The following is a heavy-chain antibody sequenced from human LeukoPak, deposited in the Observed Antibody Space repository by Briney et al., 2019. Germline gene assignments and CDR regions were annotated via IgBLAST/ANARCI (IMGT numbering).Heavy chain of an antibody. Sequence: GESLKISCKGSGYSFTTYWIGWVRQMPGKGLEWMGIIYPGDSDTRYSPSFQGQVTISADKSISTAYLQWSSLKASDTAMYYCARLPSRTAYYYYGMDVWGQGTTVTVSS. V-gene: IGHV5-51*01. D-gene: IGHD1-14*01. CDR1: GYSFTTYW. CDR2: IYPGDSDT. J-gene: IGHJ6*02. CDR3: ARLPSRTAYYYYGMDV.